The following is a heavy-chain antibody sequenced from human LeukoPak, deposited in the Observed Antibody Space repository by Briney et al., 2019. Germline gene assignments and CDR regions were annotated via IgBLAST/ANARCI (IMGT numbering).Heavy chain of an antibody. CDR2: IYHSGST. Sequence: SETLSLTCAVSGYSISSGYYWGWIRHPPRKGLEWIGSIYHSGSTYYNPSLNSRVTISVDTSKNQFSLKLSAVTAADTAVYYCARVFPTGHDYYMDVWGKGTTVTVSS. CDR1: GYSISSGYY. V-gene: IGHV4-38-2*01. D-gene: IGHD1-1*01. CDR3: ARVFPTGHDYYMDV. J-gene: IGHJ6*03.